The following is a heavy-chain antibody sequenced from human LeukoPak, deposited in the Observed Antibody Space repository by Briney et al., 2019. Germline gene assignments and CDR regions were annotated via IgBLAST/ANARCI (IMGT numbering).Heavy chain of an antibody. D-gene: IGHD6-19*01. Sequence: SETLSLTCAVSGGSISSSNWWSLVRQPPGKGLEWIGEIYHSGSTNYNPSLKSRVTISVDKSKNQFSLKLSSVTAADTAVYYCARDGSGWDTNFDYWGQGALVTVSS. V-gene: IGHV4-4*02. J-gene: IGHJ4*02. CDR2: IYHSGST. CDR1: GGSISSSNW. CDR3: ARDGSGWDTNFDY.